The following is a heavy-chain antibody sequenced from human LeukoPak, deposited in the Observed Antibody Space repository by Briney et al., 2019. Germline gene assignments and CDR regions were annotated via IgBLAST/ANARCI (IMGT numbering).Heavy chain of an antibody. CDR2: INWYGGRT. CDR3: ARTQAVDGTLAYFDY. D-gene: IGHD6-19*01. V-gene: IGHV3-20*04. Sequence: PGGALRLSCAASGFTFDDYGMSWVRQAPGKGLEWVAGINWYGGRTGYVDSVRGRFTISRDNAKNSLYLQMNSLRAEDTAGYYCARTQAVDGTLAYFDYGGQGTLVTVSS. J-gene: IGHJ4*02. CDR1: GFTFDDYG.